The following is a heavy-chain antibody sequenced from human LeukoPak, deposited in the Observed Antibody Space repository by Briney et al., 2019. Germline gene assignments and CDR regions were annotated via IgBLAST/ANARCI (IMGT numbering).Heavy chain of an antibody. Sequence: GGSLRLSCVASGFSFNNYAMNWVRQAPGKGLEWVSVISGSVDTTYYADSAKGRFTISRDNSKNTLYLQMNNLRADDTAVYYCAKRANYGDFDYWGQGTLVTVSS. D-gene: IGHD4-17*01. CDR2: ISGSVDTT. CDR1: GFSFNNYA. V-gene: IGHV3-23*01. J-gene: IGHJ4*02. CDR3: AKRANYGDFDY.